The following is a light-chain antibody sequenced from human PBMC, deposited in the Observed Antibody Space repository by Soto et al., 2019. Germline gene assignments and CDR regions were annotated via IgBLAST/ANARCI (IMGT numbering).Light chain of an antibody. CDR3: EDLNRYNLPYT. CDR2: ATS. Sequence: TPLTQSPSSLSSSVGDRATITCRASQSISTYLAWYQQKPGKAPKLLIFATSTLQSGVPSRFRGSGSGTDFALTISSMQPEHFASDFCEDLNRYNLPYTFGPGTKLEIK. V-gene: IGKV1-9*01. J-gene: IGKJ2*01. CDR1: QSISTY.